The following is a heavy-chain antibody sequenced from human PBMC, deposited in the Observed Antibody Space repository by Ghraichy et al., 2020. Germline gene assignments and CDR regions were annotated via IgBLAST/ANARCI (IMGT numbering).Heavy chain of an antibody. J-gene: IGHJ4*02. Sequence: GGSLRLSCAASGFTLSNYFMPWVRQAPGKGLEWVANINQDGSQQNYLDSVKGRFSISRDNARNSLGLQMNSLRADDTATYYCARHGGAPSVWGQGTLVTVSS. CDR3: ARHGGAPSV. CDR1: GFTLSNYF. CDR2: INQDGSQQ. D-gene: IGHD3-16*01. V-gene: IGHV3-7*01.